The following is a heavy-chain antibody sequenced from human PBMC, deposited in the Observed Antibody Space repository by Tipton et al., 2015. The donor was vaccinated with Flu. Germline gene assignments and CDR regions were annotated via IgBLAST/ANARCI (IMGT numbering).Heavy chain of an antibody. CDR1: GDSIRSSNYY. J-gene: IGHJ5*02. Sequence: GLVKPSETLSLTCGVSGDSIRSSNYYWGWIRQPPGKGLEWIGNTFHSGNTYLNLSLKSRVTISIDTSKNQFSLKLSSVTAADTAVYYCARRDYSNYVSEPKNWFDPWGQEALVTVSS. CDR3: ARRDYSNYVSEPKNWFDP. V-gene: IGHV4-39*07. CDR2: TFHSGNT. D-gene: IGHD4-11*01.